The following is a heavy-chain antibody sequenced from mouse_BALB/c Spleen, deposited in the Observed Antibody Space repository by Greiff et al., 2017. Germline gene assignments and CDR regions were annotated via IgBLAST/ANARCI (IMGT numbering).Heavy chain of an antibody. V-gene: IGHV2-6-6*01. Sequence: QVQLKESGPGLVAPSQSLSITCTVSGFSLTNSGVHWVRQSPGKGLEWLGVIWGDGSTNYNSAFKSRLSISKDNSKSQVFLKMNSLQTDDTARYYCAISTMITTDYAMDYWGQGTSVTVSS. CDR1: GFSLTNSG. CDR3: AISTMITTDYAMDY. D-gene: IGHD2-4*01. CDR2: IWGDGST. J-gene: IGHJ4*01.